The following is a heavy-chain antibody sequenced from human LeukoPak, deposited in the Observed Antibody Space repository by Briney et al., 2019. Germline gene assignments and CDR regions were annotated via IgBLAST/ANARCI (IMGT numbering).Heavy chain of an antibody. CDR2: IYHSGST. J-gene: IGHJ4*02. D-gene: IGHD2-21*02. CDR3: ARDDLYCGGDCYPDY. Sequence: PGGSLRLSCAASGFTFSSYAMSWVRQPPGKGLEWIGSIYHSGSTYYNPSLKSRVTISVDTSKNQFSLKLSSVTAADTAVYYCARDDLYCGGDCYPDYWGQGTLVTVSS. CDR1: GFTFSSYA. V-gene: IGHV4-38-2*02.